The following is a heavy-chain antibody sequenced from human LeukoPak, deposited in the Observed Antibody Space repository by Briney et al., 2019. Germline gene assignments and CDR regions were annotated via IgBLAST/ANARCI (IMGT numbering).Heavy chain of an antibody. J-gene: IGHJ4*02. V-gene: IGHV1-46*01. Sequence: ASVKVSCKASGYTFTSYDINWVRQATGQGLEWMGIINPSGGSTSYAQKFQGRVTMTRDTSTSTVYMELSSLRSEDTAVYYCARPYYYDSSGYYFDYWGQGTLVTVSS. CDR3: ARPYYYDSSGYYFDY. CDR2: INPSGGST. CDR1: GYTFTSYD. D-gene: IGHD3-22*01.